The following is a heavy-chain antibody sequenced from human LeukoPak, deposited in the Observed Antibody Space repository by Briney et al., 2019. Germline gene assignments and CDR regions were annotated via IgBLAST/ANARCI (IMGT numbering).Heavy chain of an antibody. CDR1: GFTFDDHG. CDR2: INWNGGTT. J-gene: IGHJ5*02. D-gene: IGHD6-13*01. V-gene: IGHV3-20*04. Sequence: GGSLRLSCAASGFTFDDHGMSWVRQAPGKGLEWVSGINWNGGTTGYADSVRGRFTISRDNAKNSLYLQMNSLRAEDTALYYCAGAAGDNWFDPWGQGTLVTVSS. CDR3: AGAAGDNWFDP.